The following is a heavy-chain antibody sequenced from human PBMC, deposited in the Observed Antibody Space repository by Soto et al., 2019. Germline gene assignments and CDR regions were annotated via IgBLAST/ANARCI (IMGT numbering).Heavy chain of an antibody. CDR3: ARGDSSGSYYYYYYMDV. Sequence: EVQLVESGGGLVQPGGSLRLSCAASGFTFSSYAIHWVRQAPGKGLEYVSAISSNGGSTYYANSVKGRFTISRDNSKNTLYLQMGSLRAEDMAVYYCARGDSSGSYYYYYYMDVWGKGTTVTVS. V-gene: IGHV3-64*01. D-gene: IGHD6-19*01. CDR2: ISSNGGST. CDR1: GFTFSSYA. J-gene: IGHJ6*03.